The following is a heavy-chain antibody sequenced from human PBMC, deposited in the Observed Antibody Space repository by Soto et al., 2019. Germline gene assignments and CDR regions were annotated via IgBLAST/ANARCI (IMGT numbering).Heavy chain of an antibody. CDR3: ATPVSTGYQGIEV. CDR2: IYSSGSS. J-gene: IGHJ3*01. Sequence: SETLSLTCTVSGGSISSSIYYWAWIRQSPGKGLEWIGSIYSSGSSYYNPSLRSRVTIFVATSKNQFSLKLSSVTAADTALYYCATPVSTGYQGIEVWGQGTMVTV. CDR1: GGSISSSIYY. D-gene: IGHD3-22*01. V-gene: IGHV4-39*01.